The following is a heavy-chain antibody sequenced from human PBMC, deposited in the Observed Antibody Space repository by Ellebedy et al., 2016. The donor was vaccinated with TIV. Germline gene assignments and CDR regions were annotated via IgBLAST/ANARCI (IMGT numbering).Heavy chain of an antibody. V-gene: IGHV3-7*03. Sequence: GGSLRLSCAASGFTFSSYWMSWVRQAPGKGLEWVANIKQDGSEKYYVDSVKGRFTISRDNAKNSLYLQMNSLRAEDTAVYYCARDSSGYETYYYYYGMDVWGQGTTVTVSS. CDR3: ARDSSGYETYYYYYGMDV. J-gene: IGHJ6*02. CDR2: IKQDGSEK. CDR1: GFTFSSYW. D-gene: IGHD3-22*01.